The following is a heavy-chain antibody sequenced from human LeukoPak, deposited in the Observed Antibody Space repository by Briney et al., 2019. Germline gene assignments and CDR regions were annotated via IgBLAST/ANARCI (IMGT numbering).Heavy chain of an antibody. V-gene: IGHV3-21*01. CDR1: GFTFSSYS. J-gene: IGHJ4*02. Sequence: PGGSLRLSCAASGFTFSSYSMNWVRQAPGKGLEWVSSISSSSSYIYYADSVKGRFTISRDNAKNSVYLQMNSLRAEDTAVYFCARTASGSFSIWGQGTLVTVSS. CDR2: ISSSSSYI. CDR3: ARTASGSFSI. D-gene: IGHD1-26*01.